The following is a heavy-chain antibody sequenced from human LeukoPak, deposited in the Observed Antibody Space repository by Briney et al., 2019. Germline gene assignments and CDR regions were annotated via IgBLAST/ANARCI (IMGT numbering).Heavy chain of an antibody. CDR3: ASWGNWDNFDY. CDR1: GGSFSGYY. CDR2: INHSGST. V-gene: IGHV4-34*01. D-gene: IGHD3-16*01. Sequence: PSETLSLTCAVYGGSFSGYYWSWIRQPPGKGLEWIGEINHSGSTNYNPSLKSRVTISVDTSKNQFSLKLSSVTAADTAVYYCASWGNWDNFDYWGQGTLVTVSS. J-gene: IGHJ4*02.